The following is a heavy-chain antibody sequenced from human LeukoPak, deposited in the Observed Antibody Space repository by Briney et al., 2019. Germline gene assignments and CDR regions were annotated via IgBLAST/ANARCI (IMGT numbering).Heavy chain of an antibody. CDR1: GFTFSNYG. Sequence: SGGSLRLSCAASGFTFSNYGMNWVRQAPGKGLEWVSSISGSDGSTYYADSVRGRFTISRDNSKNTLYLQMNSLRAEDTALYYCAKDKGYYGSGTYGSYMDVWGKGTTVTISS. D-gene: IGHD3-10*01. V-gene: IGHV3-23*01. CDR3: AKDKGYYGSGTYGSYMDV. J-gene: IGHJ6*03. CDR2: ISGSDGST.